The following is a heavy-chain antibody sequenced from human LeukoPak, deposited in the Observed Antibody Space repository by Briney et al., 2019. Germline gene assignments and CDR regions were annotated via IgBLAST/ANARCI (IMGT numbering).Heavy chain of an antibody. CDR1: GFTFDDYA. D-gene: IGHD6-13*01. CDR2: ISWNSGSI. V-gene: IGHV3-9*01. CDR3: AKDRIAAAGIGRYFDY. Sequence: PGGSLRLSCAASGFTFDDYAMHWVRRAPGKGLGWVSGISWNSGSIGYADSVKGRFTISRDNAKNSLYLQMNSLRAEDTALYYCAKDRIAAAGIGRYFDYWGQGTLVTVSS. J-gene: IGHJ4*02.